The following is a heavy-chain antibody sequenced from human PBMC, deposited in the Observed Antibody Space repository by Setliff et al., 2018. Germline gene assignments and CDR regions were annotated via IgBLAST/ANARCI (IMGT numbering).Heavy chain of an antibody. CDR1: GYTFSSYA. D-gene: IGHD2-21*02. CDR2: INTNTGNP. J-gene: IGHJ6*03. V-gene: IGHV7-4-1*01. Sequence: GASVKVSCKASGYTFSSYAMNWVRQAPGQGLEWMGWINTNTGNPTYAQDFTGRFVFSLDTSVSTAYLQIYSLKAEDTAVYYCARASRFGTAIYKGDYYMDVWGNGTTVTVSS. CDR3: ARASRFGTAIYKGDYYMDV.